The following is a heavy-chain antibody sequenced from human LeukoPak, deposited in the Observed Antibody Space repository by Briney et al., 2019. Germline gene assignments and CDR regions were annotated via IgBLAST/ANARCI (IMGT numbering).Heavy chain of an antibody. CDR2: IYYSGST. D-gene: IGHD3-3*01. Sequence: PSETLSLTRTVSGGSISSSCYYWGWIRQPPGKGLGGIGSIYYSGSTHYKPSLKSRVTISVDTCKNQFSLKLSSVTAADTAVYYCARHPTYYDFWSGSPYYYYYYMDVWGKGTTVTVSS. CDR3: ARHPTYYDFWSGSPYYYYYYMDV. V-gene: IGHV4-39*01. CDR1: GGSISSSCYY. J-gene: IGHJ6*03.